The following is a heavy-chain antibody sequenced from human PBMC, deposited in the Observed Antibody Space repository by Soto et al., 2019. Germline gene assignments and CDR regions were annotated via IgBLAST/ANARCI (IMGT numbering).Heavy chain of an antibody. V-gene: IGHV5-51*01. D-gene: IGHD3-22*01. Sequence: GESLKISCKGSGHSFTSYWIGWVRQMPGKGLEWMGIIYPGDSGTRYSPSFQGQVTISADKSISTAYLQWSGLKASDTAMYYCARPYDSSGYPYYFDYWGQGTLVTVSS. CDR1: GHSFTSYW. CDR3: ARPYDSSGYPYYFDY. J-gene: IGHJ4*02. CDR2: IYPGDSGT.